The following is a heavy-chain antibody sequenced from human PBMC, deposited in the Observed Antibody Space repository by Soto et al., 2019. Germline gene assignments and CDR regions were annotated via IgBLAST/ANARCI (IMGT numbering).Heavy chain of an antibody. V-gene: IGHV3-66*01. Sequence: EVPLVESGGGLVQPGGSLRVSCAASGFTVSNNYMSWVRQAPGKGLEWVSVIYSGGSTYYADSVKGRFTISRDNSKNTLYLQMNSLRDEDTGVYYCARDLDSTSHYGMDVWGQGTMVTVSS. D-gene: IGHD3-16*01. CDR1: GFTVSNNY. J-gene: IGHJ6*02. CDR2: IYSGGST. CDR3: ARDLDSTSHYGMDV.